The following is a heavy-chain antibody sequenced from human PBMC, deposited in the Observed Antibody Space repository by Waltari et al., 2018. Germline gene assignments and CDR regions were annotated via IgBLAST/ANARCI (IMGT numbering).Heavy chain of an antibody. Sequence: QVPLVQSGAEVKKPGASVKLSCKASGYTFTSYGLIWVRQAPGHGPEWMGWISPYNGNTNYAQKVQGRVTMTTDTSTSTAYMELRSLRSDDTAVYYWASITMVRGVTTNYYYYDGMDVWGQGTTVTVS. D-gene: IGHD3-10*01. CDR3: ASITMVRGVTTNYYYYDGMDV. J-gene: IGHJ6*02. CDR2: ISPYNGNT. CDR1: GYTFTSYG. V-gene: IGHV1-18*04.